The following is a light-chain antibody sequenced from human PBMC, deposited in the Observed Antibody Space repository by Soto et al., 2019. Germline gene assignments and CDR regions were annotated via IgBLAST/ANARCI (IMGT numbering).Light chain of an antibody. Sequence: DIQMTQSPSTLSAFVGDRVTITCRASQSIRSRLAWYQQKPGKAPKLLIYKASSLESGVPSRFSGSGSGTEFTLTISSLQPDDFATYYCQHYNGYPWTFGQGTKVEVK. CDR2: KAS. CDR1: QSIRSR. J-gene: IGKJ1*01. V-gene: IGKV1-5*03. CDR3: QHYNGYPWT.